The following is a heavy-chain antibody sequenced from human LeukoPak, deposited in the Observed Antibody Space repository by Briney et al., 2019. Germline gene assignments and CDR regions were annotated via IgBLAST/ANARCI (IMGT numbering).Heavy chain of an antibody. CDR3: ARDKYDFWSGYSGHFDY. D-gene: IGHD3-3*01. CDR2: IYTSGST. J-gene: IGHJ4*02. V-gene: IGHV4-61*02. Sequence: SETLSLTCTASGGSISSGSYYWSWIRQPAGKGLEWIGRIYTSGSTNYNPSLKSRVTISVDTSKNQFSLKLSSVTAADTAVYYCARDKYDFWSGYSGHFDYWGQGTLVTVSS. CDR1: GGSISSGSYY.